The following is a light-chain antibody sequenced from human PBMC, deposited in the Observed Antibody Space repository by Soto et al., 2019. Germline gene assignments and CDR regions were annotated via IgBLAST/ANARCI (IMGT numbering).Light chain of an antibody. CDR2: WAS. J-gene: IGKJ1*01. CDR1: QSVLYSSNNKNY. V-gene: IGKV4-1*01. Sequence: DIVMTQSPDSLAVSLGERATINCKSSQSVLYSSNNKNYLAWYQQKPGQPPKLIIYWASTRESGVPDRFSASGSGIDFTLTVSSLQAEDGAVYYCQQYYSTPRTFGQGPKVEIK. CDR3: QQYYSTPRT.